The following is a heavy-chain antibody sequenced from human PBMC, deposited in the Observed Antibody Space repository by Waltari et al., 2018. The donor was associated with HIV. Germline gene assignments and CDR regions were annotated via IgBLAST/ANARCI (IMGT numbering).Heavy chain of an antibody. D-gene: IGHD5-12*01. CDR1: TSDA. J-gene: IGHJ4*02. CDR2: MKPNSGNT. Sequence: QVQLVQSGAEVEKPGGLTSDAINWVRQATGQGLEWMGWMKPNSGNTGYAQKFQGRVTMTRNTSISTAYMELSSLRSEDTAVYYCARVRDGYNFGYWGQGTLVTVSS. CDR3: ARVRDGYNFGY. V-gene: IGHV1-8*01.